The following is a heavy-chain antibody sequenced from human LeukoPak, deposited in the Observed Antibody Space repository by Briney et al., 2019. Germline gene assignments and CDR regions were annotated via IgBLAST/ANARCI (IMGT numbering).Heavy chain of an antibody. CDR1: GFTFSNYI. D-gene: IGHD6-19*01. CDR3: ARGLAVAGTGFDY. V-gene: IGHV3-21*01. CDR2: ISTSSSYI. Sequence: GGSLRLSCAASGFTFSNYIMNWVRQAPGKGLEWVSSISTSSSYIYYADSVKGRFTISRDNAKNSLYLQMYSLRAEDTAVYYCARGLAVAGTGFDYWGQGTLVTVSS. J-gene: IGHJ4*02.